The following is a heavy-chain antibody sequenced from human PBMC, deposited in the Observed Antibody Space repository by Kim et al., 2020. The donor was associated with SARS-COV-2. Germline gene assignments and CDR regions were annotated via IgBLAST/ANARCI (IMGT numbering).Heavy chain of an antibody. V-gene: IGHV1-18*01. D-gene: IGHD3-3*01. Sequence: ASVKVSCKASGYTFTSYGISWVRQAPGQGLEWMGWISAYNGNTNYAQKLQGRVTMTTDTSTSTAYMELRSLRSDDTAVYYCARAERRSTIFGVVTAFDYWGQGTLVTVSS. CDR2: ISAYNGNT. CDR3: ARAERRSTIFGVVTAFDY. J-gene: IGHJ4*02. CDR1: GYTFTSYG.